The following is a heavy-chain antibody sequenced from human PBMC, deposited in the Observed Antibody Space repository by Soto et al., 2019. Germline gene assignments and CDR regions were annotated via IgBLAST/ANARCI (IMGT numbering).Heavy chain of an antibody. J-gene: IGHJ4*02. CDR2: INSDGSST. CDR3: AIRASYYDSSGYFDY. CDR1: GFTFSTYW. V-gene: IGHV3-74*01. D-gene: IGHD3-22*01. Sequence: PVVSLRHSYSSSGFTFSTYWMHWLRQAPGKGLVWVSRINSDGSSTSYADSVKGRFTISRDNAKNTLYLQMNSLRAEDTAVYYCAIRASYYDSSGYFDYWGQGT.